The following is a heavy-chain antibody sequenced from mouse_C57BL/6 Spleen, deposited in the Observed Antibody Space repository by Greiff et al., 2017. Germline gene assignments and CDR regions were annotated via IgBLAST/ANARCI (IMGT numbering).Heavy chain of an antibody. D-gene: IGHD1-1*01. CDR3: ARGGTTVVAHWYFDV. CDR2: IDPSDRYT. CDR1: GYTFTSYW. J-gene: IGHJ1*03. Sequence: QVQLQQPGAELVRPGTSVKLSCKASGYTFTSYWMHWVKQRPGQGLEWIRVIDPSDRYTNYNQQFKGKAPLTVDKSSSTAYMQLSSRTSEDSAVYYCARGGTTVVAHWYFDVWGTGTTVTVSS. V-gene: IGHV1-59*01.